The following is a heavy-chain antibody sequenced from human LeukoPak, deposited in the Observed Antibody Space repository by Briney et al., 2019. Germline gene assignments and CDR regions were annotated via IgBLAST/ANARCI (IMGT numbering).Heavy chain of an antibody. CDR1: GFTFSSYW. J-gene: IGHJ3*02. CDR3: ATDANYYDSSGYPTSEAFVI. V-gene: IGHV3-7*01. Sequence: GGSLRLSCAASGFTFSSYWMSWVRQAPGKGLEWVANIKQDGSEKYYVDSVKGRFTISRDNAKNSLYLQMNSLRAEDTAVYCCATDANYYDSSGYPTSEAFVIWGQGTMVTVSS. D-gene: IGHD3-22*01. CDR2: IKQDGSEK.